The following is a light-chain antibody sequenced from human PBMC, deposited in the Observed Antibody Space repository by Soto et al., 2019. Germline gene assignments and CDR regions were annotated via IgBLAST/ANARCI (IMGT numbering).Light chain of an antibody. J-gene: IGKJ4*01. CDR1: RSLLHGSNNENF. V-gene: IGKV4-1*01. Sequence: DIVMTQSPDSLAVSLGERATINCKSSRSLLHGSNNENFLAWYQQRPGQPPKFLFYWASTRQSGVPERFSGSGSETDFTLTISSLRAEDVAVYYCQQYFGIPLTFGGGTKVEIK. CDR2: WAS. CDR3: QQYFGIPLT.